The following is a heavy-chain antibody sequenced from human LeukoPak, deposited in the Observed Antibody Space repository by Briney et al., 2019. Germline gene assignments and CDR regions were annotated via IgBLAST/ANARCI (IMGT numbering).Heavy chain of an antibody. V-gene: IGHV3-23*01. CDR2: ISVSGDRT. CDR3: AKGRVSFDY. J-gene: IGHJ4*02. CDR1: GFTFTTYA. Sequence: GGSHTLSCAASGFTFTTYAVGWVRQAPGKGLEWVSSISVSGDRTYYADSVRGRFTISRDNSKNTLYLQMNSLRAEDTAVYYCAKGRVSFDYWGQGTLVTVSS. D-gene: IGHD3-10*01.